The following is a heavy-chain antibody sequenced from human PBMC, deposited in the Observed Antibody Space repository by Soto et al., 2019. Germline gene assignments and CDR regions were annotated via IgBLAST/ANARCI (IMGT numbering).Heavy chain of an antibody. J-gene: IGHJ6*02. CDR3: ARGPGEGYSSGNYYYYGMDV. CDR1: GGSFSGYY. D-gene: IGHD6-19*01. CDR2: INHSGST. Sequence: SETLSLTCAVYGGSFSGYYWSWIRQPPGKGLEWIGEINHSGSTNHNPSLKSRVTISVDTSKNQFSLKLSSVTAADTAVYYCARGPGEGYSSGNYYYYGMDVWGQGTTVTVSS. V-gene: IGHV4-34*01.